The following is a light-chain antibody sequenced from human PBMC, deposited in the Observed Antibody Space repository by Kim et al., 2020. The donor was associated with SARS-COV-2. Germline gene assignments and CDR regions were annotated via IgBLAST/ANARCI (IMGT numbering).Light chain of an antibody. CDR1: SNDVGGYDY. Sequence: GQSITISCTGTSNDVGGYDYVSWYQQHPGKAPKLMIYEVTKRPSGVPNRFSGSKSDNTASLTISGLQAEDEAHYYCSSYTSSSSVIFGGGTELTVL. V-gene: IGLV2-14*03. J-gene: IGLJ2*01. CDR3: SSYTSSSSVI. CDR2: EVT.